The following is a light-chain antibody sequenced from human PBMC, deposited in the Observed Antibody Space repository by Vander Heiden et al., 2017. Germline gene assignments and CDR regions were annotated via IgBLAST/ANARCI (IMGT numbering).Light chain of an antibody. CDR2: DAS. CDR1: QDISNY. J-gene: IGKJ4*01. V-gene: IGKV1-33*01. Sequence: DIQMTQSPSSLSASVGDRVTITCQASQDISNYLNWYQHKPGKAPKLLIYDASSLVTGVPSRFSGSGSGTDFTFTISTLQPEDIATYYCQHYDHLPACGGGTKVEIK. CDR3: QHYDHLPA.